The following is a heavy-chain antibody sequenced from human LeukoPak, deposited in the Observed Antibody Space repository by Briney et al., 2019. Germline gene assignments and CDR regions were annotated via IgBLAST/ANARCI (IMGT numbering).Heavy chain of an antibody. CDR2: IKQDGSEK. Sequence: GGSLRLPCAASGFTFSTYWMSWVRQAPGKGLEWVANIKQDGSEKYYVDSVKGRFTISRDNAKNSLYLQMNSLKTEDTAVYYCTTGGYCSSTSCYNGADYWGQGTLVTVSP. CDR3: TTGGYCSSTSCYNGADY. J-gene: IGHJ4*02. D-gene: IGHD2-2*02. CDR1: GFTFSTYW. V-gene: IGHV3-7*03.